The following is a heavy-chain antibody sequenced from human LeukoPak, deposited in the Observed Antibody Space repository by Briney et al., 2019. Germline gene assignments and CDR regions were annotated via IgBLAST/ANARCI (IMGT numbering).Heavy chain of an antibody. J-gene: IGHJ3*02. D-gene: IGHD6-13*01. CDR3: ARVTDPIAAAGTFAFDI. Sequence: PSETLSLTCTVSGGSISSHYWSWIRQPPGKGLEWIGYIYYSGSTNYNPSLKSRVTISVDTSKNQPSLKLSSVTAADTAVYYCARVTDPIAAAGTFAFDIWGQGTMVTVSS. V-gene: IGHV4-59*11. CDR1: GGSISSHY. CDR2: IYYSGST.